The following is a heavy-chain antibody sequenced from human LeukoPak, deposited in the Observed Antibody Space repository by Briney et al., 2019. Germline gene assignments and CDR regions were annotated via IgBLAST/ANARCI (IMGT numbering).Heavy chain of an antibody. CDR2: SFHTENT. V-gene: IGHV4-59*12. CDR3: ARAIGVGSFDAFDI. D-gene: IGHD3-3*01. J-gene: IGHJ3*02. Sequence: PSETLSLTCTVSGDSITTYYWSWLRQPPGKGLEWIGYSFHTENTNYNPSLESRVAISIDTSKNHLSLRLTFVTAADTAIYYCARAIGVGSFDAFDIWGQGAKVAVSS. CDR1: GDSITTYY.